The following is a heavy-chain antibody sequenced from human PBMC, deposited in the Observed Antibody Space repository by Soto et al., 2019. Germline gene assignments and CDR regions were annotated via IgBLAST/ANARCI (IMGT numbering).Heavy chain of an antibody. CDR3: ARALAAAGYYYYGMDV. CDR1: GGSISSSNW. Sequence: SETLSLTCAVSGGSISSSNWWSWVRQPPGKGLEWIGEIYHSGSTNYNPSLKSRVTISVDKSKNQFSLKLSSMTAADTAVYYFARALAAAGYYYYGMDVWGQGTAVTVSS. V-gene: IGHV4-4*02. J-gene: IGHJ6*02. D-gene: IGHD6-13*01. CDR2: IYHSGST.